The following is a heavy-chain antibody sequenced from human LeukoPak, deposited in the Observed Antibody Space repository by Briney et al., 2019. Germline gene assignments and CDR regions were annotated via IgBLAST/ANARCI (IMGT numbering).Heavy chain of an antibody. D-gene: IGHD3-3*01. V-gene: IGHV3-53*04. J-gene: IGHJ4*02. CDR3: ARVYKYDFWSGYTFDY. CDR2: IYSGGST. Sequence: GGSLRLSCAASGFTVSSNYMSWVRQAPGKGLGWVSVIYSGGSTYYADSVKGRFTISRHNSKNTLYLQMNSLRAEDTVVYYCARVYKYDFWSGYTFDYWGQGTLVTVSS. CDR1: GFTVSSNY.